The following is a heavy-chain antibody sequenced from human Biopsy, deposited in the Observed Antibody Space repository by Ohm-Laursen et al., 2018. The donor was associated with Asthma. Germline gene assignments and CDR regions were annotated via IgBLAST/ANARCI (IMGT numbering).Heavy chain of an antibody. CDR3: ARTFHFWSPYHAEHYQL. CDR2: IKHDGIEK. CDR1: GFTFGDYW. Sequence: LSLTCAASGFTFGDYWMSWVRQVPGKGLEWVANIKHDGIEKNHVDSLKGRFTTSRDNAKNSLYLQMNSLRAEDTAVYYCARTFHFWSPYHAEHYQLWGQGTLVTVSS. V-gene: IGHV3-7*01. J-gene: IGHJ1*01. D-gene: IGHD3-3*02.